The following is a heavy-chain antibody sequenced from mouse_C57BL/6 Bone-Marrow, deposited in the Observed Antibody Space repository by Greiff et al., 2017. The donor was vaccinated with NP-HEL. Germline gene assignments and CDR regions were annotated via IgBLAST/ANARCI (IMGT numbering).Heavy chain of an antibody. J-gene: IGHJ2*01. CDR1: GFNIKYYY. D-gene: IGHD1-1*01. Sequence: VQLQQSGAELVRPGASVKLSCTASGFNIKYYYMHWVKQRPEQGLEWIGRIDPEDGDTEYAPKFQGKATMTADTSSNTAYLQLSSLTSEDTAVYYCTTDYYGSSYRYWGQGTTLTVSS. CDR2: IDPEDGDT. CDR3: TTDYYGSSYRY. V-gene: IGHV14-1*01.